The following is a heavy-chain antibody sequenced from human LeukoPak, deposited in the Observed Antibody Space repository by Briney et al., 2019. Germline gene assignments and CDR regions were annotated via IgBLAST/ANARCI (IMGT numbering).Heavy chain of an antibody. D-gene: IGHD2-2*01. Sequence: GASVKVSCKASGYTFTSYDINWVRQATGQGLEWMGWMNPNSGNTGYAQKFQGRVTITRNTSISTAYMELSSLRSEDTAVYYCARADVVVVVPAASYYSYYMDVWGKGTTVTVSS. J-gene: IGHJ6*03. V-gene: IGHV1-8*03. CDR3: ARADVVVVVPAASYYSYYMDV. CDR2: MNPNSGNT. CDR1: GYTFTSYD.